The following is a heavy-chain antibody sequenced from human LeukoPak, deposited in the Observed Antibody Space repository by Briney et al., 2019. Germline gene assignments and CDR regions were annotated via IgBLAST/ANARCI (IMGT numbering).Heavy chain of an antibody. CDR2: IYHSGST. CDR1: GGSISSSNW. CDR3: ARKVRSNDFWSGSFFSYFDY. J-gene: IGHJ4*02. Sequence: TSETLSLTCAVSGGSISSSNWWSWVRQPPGKGLEWIGEIYHSGSTNYNPSLKSRVTISVDKSKNQFSLKLSSVTAADTAVYYCARKVRSNDFWSGSFFSYFDYWGQGTLVTVSS. D-gene: IGHD3-3*01. V-gene: IGHV4-4*02.